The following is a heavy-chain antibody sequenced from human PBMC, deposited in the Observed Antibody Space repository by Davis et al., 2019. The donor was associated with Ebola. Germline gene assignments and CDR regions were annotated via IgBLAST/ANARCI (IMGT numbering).Heavy chain of an antibody. Sequence: GGSLRLSCAASGFTFSSYGMHWVRQAPGKGLEWVSAIGTAGDTYYPGPVKGRFTISRENAKNSLYLQMNSLRAEDTAVYYCTRASLGYASFDYWGQGTLVTVSS. CDR2: IGTAGDT. CDR1: GFTFSSYG. D-gene: IGHD5-12*01. J-gene: IGHJ4*02. V-gene: IGHV3-13*01. CDR3: TRASLGYASFDY.